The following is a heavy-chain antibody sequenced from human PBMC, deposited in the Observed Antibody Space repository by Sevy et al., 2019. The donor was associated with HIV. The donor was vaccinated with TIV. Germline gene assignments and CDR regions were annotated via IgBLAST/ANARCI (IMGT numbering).Heavy chain of an antibody. Sequence: GGSLRLSCAASGFTFSSYAMSWVRQAPGKGLEWASGISAGGGSPYYADSVKGRFAISRDNSKNTLYLQMNSLRADDTAVYYCAKDRVWELGDAFDIWGQGTMVTVSS. V-gene: IGHV3-23*01. CDR3: AKDRVWELGDAFDI. D-gene: IGHD1-26*01. CDR1: GFTFSSYA. J-gene: IGHJ3*02. CDR2: ISAGGGSP.